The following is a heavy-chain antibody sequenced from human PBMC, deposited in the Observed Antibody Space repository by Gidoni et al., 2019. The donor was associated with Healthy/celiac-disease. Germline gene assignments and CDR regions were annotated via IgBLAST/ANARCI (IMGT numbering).Heavy chain of an antibody. J-gene: IGHJ4*02. CDR2: IDWDDDK. V-gene: IGHV2-70*04. Sequence: QVTLKESGPALVKPTQTLTLTCTFSGFSLSTSGMRVSWIRQPPGKALEWLARIDWDDDKFYSTSLKTRLTISKDTSKNQVVLTMTNMDPVDTATYYCARSPWGSGSYVLDYWGQGTLVTVSS. CDR1: GFSLSTSGMR. CDR3: ARSPWGSGSYVLDY. D-gene: IGHD3-10*01.